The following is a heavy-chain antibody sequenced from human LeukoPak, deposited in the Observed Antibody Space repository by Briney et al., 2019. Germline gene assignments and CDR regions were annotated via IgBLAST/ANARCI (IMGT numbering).Heavy chain of an antibody. Sequence: ASVKVSCKASGYSFTSYYMHWVRQAPGQGLEWMGFINPSGSSAAYAQKFQGRLTMTRDMFTSTDYMELTSLTSDDTAVYYCTRDNSVGETAWWFDPWGQGTLVTVSS. CDR2: INPSGSSA. CDR3: TRDNSVGETAWWFDP. CDR1: GYSFTSYY. V-gene: IGHV1-46*01. J-gene: IGHJ5*02. D-gene: IGHD1-26*01.